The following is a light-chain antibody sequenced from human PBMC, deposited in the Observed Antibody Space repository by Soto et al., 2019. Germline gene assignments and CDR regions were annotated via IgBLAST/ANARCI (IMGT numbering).Light chain of an antibody. CDR3: QQYNSYAWT. CDR2: KAS. J-gene: IGKJ1*01. CDR1: QSISSW. V-gene: IGKV1-5*03. Sequence: DIQMTQSPSTLSASVGDRATITCRASQSISSWLAWYQQKPGKAPKLLIYKASSFESGVPSRFSGSGSGTEFTLTIISLQPDDCSTYYCQQYNSYAWTFGQGTKVEIK.